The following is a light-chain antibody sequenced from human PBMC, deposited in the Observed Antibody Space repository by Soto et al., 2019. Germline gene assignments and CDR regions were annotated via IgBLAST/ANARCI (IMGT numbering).Light chain of an antibody. CDR1: QSIGRF. CDR2: GAS. CDR3: QQSYSTLYT. V-gene: IGKV1-39*01. Sequence: DIQMTQSPPSLSASVGDRVTITCRASQSIGRFLNWYQQKPGEAPKLLISGASSLQSGVPSRFSGSGSGTEFTLTISTLQREDFATYYCQQSYSTLYTFGQGTKVDIK. J-gene: IGKJ2*01.